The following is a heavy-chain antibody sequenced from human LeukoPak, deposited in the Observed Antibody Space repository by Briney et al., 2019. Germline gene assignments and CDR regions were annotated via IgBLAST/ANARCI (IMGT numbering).Heavy chain of an antibody. CDR1: GGSFSSYY. CDR3: ARHIVVVTAIHFNPHDAFDI. V-gene: IGHV4-39*01. D-gene: IGHD2-21*02. Sequence: PSETLSLTCAVYGGSFSSYYWGWIRQPPGKGLEWIGSIYYSGSAYYNPSLKSRVTISVDTSKNQFSLKLSSVTAADTAVYYCARHIVVVTAIHFNPHDAFDIWGQGTMVTVSS. CDR2: IYYSGSA. J-gene: IGHJ3*02.